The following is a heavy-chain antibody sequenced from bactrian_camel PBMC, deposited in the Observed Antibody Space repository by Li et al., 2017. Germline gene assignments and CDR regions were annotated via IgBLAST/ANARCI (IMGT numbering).Heavy chain of an antibody. D-gene: IGHD3*01. Sequence: VQLVESGGGSVQAGGSLRLSCVASGSDISTFYMGWFRQAPGKEREGVAQIYGPGGITEYDDSVKGRFTIYLDNAKNTLYLQMNSLKPEDTAIYYCAAAKGLPDLLRGGYLSARSYNYWGRGTQVTVS. J-gene: IGHJ4*01. V-gene: IGHV3S31*01. CDR1: GSDISTFY. CDR2: IYGPGGIT. CDR3: AAAKGLPDLLRGGYLSARSYNY.